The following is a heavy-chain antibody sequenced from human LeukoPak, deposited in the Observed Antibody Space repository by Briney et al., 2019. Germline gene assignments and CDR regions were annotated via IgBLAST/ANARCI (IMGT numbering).Heavy chain of an antibody. CDR2: MNPNSDNT. CDR3: ARCYDNFDVALDI. D-gene: IGHD3-9*01. J-gene: IGHJ3*02. CDR1: GYTFTSYD. V-gene: IGHV1-8*01. Sequence: ASVRVSCKASGYTFTSYDNHWVRQATGQGLEWMGWMNPNSDNTGYAQNLQDRLTMTRNTSMSTAYMELSSLRSEDTAVYYCARCYDNFDVALDIWSQGTMVTVSS.